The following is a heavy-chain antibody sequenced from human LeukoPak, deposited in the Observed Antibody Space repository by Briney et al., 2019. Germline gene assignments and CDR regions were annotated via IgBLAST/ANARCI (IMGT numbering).Heavy chain of an antibody. D-gene: IGHD6-13*01. CDR1: FXXXXXX. CDR3: AKGSSSSWYVQNY. CDR2: IKEDGTEK. J-gene: IGHJ4*02. Sequence: FXXXXXXMSXVXXAPGKGLEWVANIKEDGTEKYYQDSVKGRFTISRDNAKNSLYLQMNSLRAEDTAVYYCAKGSSSSWYVQNYWGQGTLVTVSS. V-gene: IGHV3-7*01.